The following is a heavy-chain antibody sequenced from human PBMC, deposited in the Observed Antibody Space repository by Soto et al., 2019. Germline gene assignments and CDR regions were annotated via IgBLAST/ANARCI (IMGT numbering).Heavy chain of an antibody. V-gene: IGHV3-30*03. J-gene: IGHJ4*02. CDR3: ASGERRNGHDTRFAY. Sequence: QMQLVESGGGVVQPGRSLRLSCAASGFTFSNYGIHWVRQAPGKGLEWVADISYDGSDKWYADSVKGRFTISRDNSKNTVYLQMNGLRDEGTAGNYCASGERRNGHDTRFAYWGQGTLVTVSS. D-gene: IGHD5-12*01. CDR1: GFTFSNYG. CDR2: ISYDGSDK.